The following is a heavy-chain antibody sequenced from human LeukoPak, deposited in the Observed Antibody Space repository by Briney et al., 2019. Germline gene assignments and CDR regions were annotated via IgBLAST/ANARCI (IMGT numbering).Heavy chain of an antibody. V-gene: IGHV4-59*08. D-gene: IGHD3-22*01. Sequence: TSETLSLTCTVSGGSISSYYWSWIRQPPGKGLEWIGYFYYSGSTNYNPSLKSRVTISVDTSKNQFSLKLSSVTAADTAVYYCARHMGYYDSCGYYARDGSYWYFDLWGRGTLVTVSS. J-gene: IGHJ2*01. CDR2: FYYSGST. CDR3: ARHMGYYDSCGYYARDGSYWYFDL. CDR1: GGSISSYY.